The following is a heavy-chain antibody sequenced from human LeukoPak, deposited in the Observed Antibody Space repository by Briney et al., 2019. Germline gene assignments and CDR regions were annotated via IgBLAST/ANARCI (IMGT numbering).Heavy chain of an antibody. V-gene: IGHV3-30*04. Sequence: PGGSLRLSCAASGFSFGTYAMHWVRQAPGKGLEWVALISYDGSNKYYADSVKGRFTISRDNAKNSLYLQMNSLRAEDTAVYYCARDTGMDVWGKGTTVTISS. D-gene: IGHD4-11*01. J-gene: IGHJ6*04. CDR3: ARDTGMDV. CDR1: GFSFGTYA. CDR2: ISYDGSNK.